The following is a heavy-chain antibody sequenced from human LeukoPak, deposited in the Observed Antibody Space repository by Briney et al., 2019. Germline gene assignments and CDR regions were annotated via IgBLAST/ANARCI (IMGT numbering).Heavy chain of an antibody. Sequence: GGSLRLSCAASGFTFSSYGMHWVRQAPGKGLEWVAVISYDGSNKYYADSVKGRFTISRDNSKNTLSLQMNSLRAEDTAMYYCAKDLGRGYDFWSGYSHFDYWGQGTLVTVSS. CDR3: AKDLGRGYDFWSGYSHFDY. J-gene: IGHJ4*02. CDR1: GFTFSSYG. V-gene: IGHV3-30*18. D-gene: IGHD3-3*01. CDR2: ISYDGSNK.